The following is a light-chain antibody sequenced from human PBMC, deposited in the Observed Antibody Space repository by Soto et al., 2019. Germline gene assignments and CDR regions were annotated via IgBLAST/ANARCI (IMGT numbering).Light chain of an antibody. CDR1: QSISSY. CDR2: AAS. CDR3: QQYNSYSRT. V-gene: IGKV1-5*01. Sequence: DVQMTQSPSPLSASVGDRVTITCRASQSISSYLSWYQQKPGKAPKLLIYAASSLQSGVPSRFSGSGSGTEFTLTISSLQPDDFATYYCQQYNSYSRTFGQGTKRDIK. J-gene: IGKJ1*01.